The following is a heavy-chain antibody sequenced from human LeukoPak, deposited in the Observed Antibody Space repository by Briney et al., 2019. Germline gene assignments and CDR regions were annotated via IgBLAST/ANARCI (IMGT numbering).Heavy chain of an antibody. D-gene: IGHD2-15*01. J-gene: IGHJ3*02. V-gene: IGHV3-7*01. Sequence: GGSLRLTCAASGFTFSSYWMSWVRQAPGKGLEWVANIKKDGSEKYYVDSVKGRFTISRDNAKTSLYLQMNSLRAEDTAVYYCARPVVAATTPDTFDIWGQGTMVTVSS. CDR3: ARPVVAATTPDTFDI. CDR2: IKKDGSEK. CDR1: GFTFSSYW.